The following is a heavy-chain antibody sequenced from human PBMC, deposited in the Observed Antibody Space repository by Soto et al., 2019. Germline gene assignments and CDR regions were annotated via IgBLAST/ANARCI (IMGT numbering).Heavy chain of an antibody. J-gene: IGHJ4*02. Sequence: GGSLGLSCSTAGVPIHDYAMSWVRPATGKGLEWVSAIAFTGSATYYADSVKGRFTISRDNSKNIVYLQMNSLRVDDTALYYCVKEVETVRLVAVARWGQGTQVTVSS. V-gene: IGHV3-23*01. D-gene: IGHD5-18*01. CDR1: GVPIHDYA. CDR3: VKEVETVRLVAVAR. CDR2: IAFTGSAT.